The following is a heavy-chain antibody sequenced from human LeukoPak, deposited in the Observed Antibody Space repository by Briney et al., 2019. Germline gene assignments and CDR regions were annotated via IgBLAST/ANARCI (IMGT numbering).Heavy chain of an antibody. V-gene: IGHV3-23*01. J-gene: IGHJ3*02. CDR3: AKGVGYDSSGYWFSSAFDI. D-gene: IGHD3-22*01. Sequence: PGGSLRLSCAASGFTFSSYAMSWVRQAPGKGLEWVSAISGSGGSTYYADSVKGRFTISRDNSKNTLYLQMNSLRAEDTAVYYCAKGVGYDSSGYWFSSAFDIWGQGTMVTVSS. CDR1: GFTFSSYA. CDR2: ISGSGGST.